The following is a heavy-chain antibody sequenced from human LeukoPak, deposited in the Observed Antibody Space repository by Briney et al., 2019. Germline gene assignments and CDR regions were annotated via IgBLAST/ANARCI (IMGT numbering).Heavy chain of an antibody. D-gene: IGHD6-13*01. CDR3: ARLPVTGYSSSRYYFDY. CDR2: IYYSGST. Sequence: SETLSLTCTVSGGSISSYYWSWIRQPAGKGLEWIGYIYYSGSTNYNPSPKSRVTISVDTSKNQFSLKLSSVTAADTAVYYCARLPVTGYSSSRYYFDYWGQGTLVTVSS. V-gene: IGHV4-59*08. J-gene: IGHJ4*02. CDR1: GGSISSYY.